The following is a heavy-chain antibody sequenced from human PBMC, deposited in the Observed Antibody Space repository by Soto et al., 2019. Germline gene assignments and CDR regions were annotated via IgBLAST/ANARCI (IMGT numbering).Heavy chain of an antibody. CDR3: ARYENPIVVVPAAPFDY. CDR1: GFTFSSYS. V-gene: IGHV3-21*01. Sequence: GGSLRLSCAASGFTFSSYSMNWVRQAPGKGLEWVSSINENTSYIYYAHSVKGRFTISRDNAKNSLYLKMNSLRAEDTAVYYCARYENPIVVVPAAPFDYWGQGTLVTVSS. CDR2: INENTSYI. D-gene: IGHD2-2*01. J-gene: IGHJ4*02.